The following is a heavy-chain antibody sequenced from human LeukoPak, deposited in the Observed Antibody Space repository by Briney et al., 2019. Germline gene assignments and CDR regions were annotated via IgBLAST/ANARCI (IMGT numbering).Heavy chain of an antibody. V-gene: IGHV4-38-2*02. CDR2: IYHSGST. CDR3: ARGRGAFDI. J-gene: IGHJ3*02. Sequence: KTSETLSLTCTVSGYSISSGYYWGWIRQPPGKGLEWIGSIYHSGSTYYNPSLKSRVTISVDTSKNQFSLKLSSVTAADTAVYYCARGRGAFDIWGQGTMVTVSS. CDR1: GYSISSGYY.